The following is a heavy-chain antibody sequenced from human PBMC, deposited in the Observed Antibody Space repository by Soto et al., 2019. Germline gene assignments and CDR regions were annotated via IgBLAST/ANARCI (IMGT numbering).Heavy chain of an antibody. J-gene: IGHJ6*02. CDR3: PSGGLKDV. CDR2: ISYDGSNK. V-gene: IGHV3-30*03. CDR1: GFTFSSYG. Sequence: QVQLVESGGGVVQPGRSLRLSCAASGFTFSSYGMHWVRQAPGKGLEWVAVISYDGSNKYYADSVKGRFTISRDNSKNTLYLQMNSLRAEDTAVYYCPSGGLKDVWGQGTTVTVSS. D-gene: IGHD3-10*01.